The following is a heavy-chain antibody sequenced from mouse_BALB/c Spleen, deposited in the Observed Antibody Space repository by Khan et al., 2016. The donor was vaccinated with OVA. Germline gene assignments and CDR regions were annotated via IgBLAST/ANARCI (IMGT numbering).Heavy chain of an antibody. J-gene: IGHJ4*01. CDR1: GFNIKDTY. Sequence: VQLQQSGAELVKPGASVKLSCTASGFNIKDTYIHWVKQRPEQGLEWIGRIDPEFGNTKYDPKFQDKATIIADTSSNTAYLHLSSLTSEDTSVYFCTGTEIHYYGSYAMDYWGQGTSVTVSS. CDR3: TGTEIHYYGSYAMDY. D-gene: IGHD1-2*01. V-gene: IGHV14-3*02. CDR2: IDPEFGNT.